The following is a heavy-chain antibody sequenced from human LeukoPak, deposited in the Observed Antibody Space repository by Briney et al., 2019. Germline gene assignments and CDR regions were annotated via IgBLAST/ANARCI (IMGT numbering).Heavy chain of an antibody. CDR1: GFTFSSYA. CDR3: AKDGYCSSTSCYRTHFDY. Sequence: GGSLRLSCAASGFTFSSYAMSWVRQAPGKGLEWVSAISGSGGSTYYADSVKDRFTISRDNSKNTLYLQMNSLRAEDTAVYYCAKDGYCSSTSCYRTHFDYWGQGTLVTVSS. J-gene: IGHJ4*02. V-gene: IGHV3-23*01. CDR2: ISGSGGST. D-gene: IGHD2-2*02.